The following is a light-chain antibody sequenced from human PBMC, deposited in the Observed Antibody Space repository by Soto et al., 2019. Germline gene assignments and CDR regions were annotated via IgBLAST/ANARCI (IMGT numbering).Light chain of an antibody. J-gene: IGKJ3*01. CDR1: QNVSSGY. Sequence: EIVLTQSPGTLSVSPGERVTLSCRASQNVSSGYLAWYQQKPGQAPRLLIYGASTRAAGIPYRFSGNGSGTDFALHITRLEPEDFVVYHCQQYGTTPPTFGPGTKVEIK. V-gene: IGKV3-20*01. CDR2: GAS. CDR3: QQYGTTPPT.